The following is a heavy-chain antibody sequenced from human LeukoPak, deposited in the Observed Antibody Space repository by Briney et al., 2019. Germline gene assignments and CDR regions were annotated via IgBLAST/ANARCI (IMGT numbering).Heavy chain of an antibody. V-gene: IGHV4-38-2*02. CDR1: GLSISSGRF. J-gene: IGHJ3*02. Sequence: SETLSLTCSVSGLSISSGRFWVWIRQPPGKGLEWLATVYESGTPFYNPSLKSRLTISVDSPRNQFSLRLTSLTAADTAVYYCAAYDSSGLSAFDIWGQGTMVTVSS. CDR2: VYESGTP. D-gene: IGHD3-22*01. CDR3: AAYDSSGLSAFDI.